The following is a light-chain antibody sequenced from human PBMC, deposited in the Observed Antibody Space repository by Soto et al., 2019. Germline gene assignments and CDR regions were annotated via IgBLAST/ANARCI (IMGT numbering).Light chain of an antibody. J-gene: IGKJ1*01. V-gene: IGKV3-11*01. CDR1: QTTSGKY. CDR2: GAS. Sequence: IVFRHSPVTLSLSPGASATLPCRPSQTTSGKYLAWYQQRPGLAPRLLVYGASIRAAGIPARFSASGSGTDFTLTISDVQPEDFALYYCHQRQSWPRTFGQVTKVDI. CDR3: HQRQSWPRT.